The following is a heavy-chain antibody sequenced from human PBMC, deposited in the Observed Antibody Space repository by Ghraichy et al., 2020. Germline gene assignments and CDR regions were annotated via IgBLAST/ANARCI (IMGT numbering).Heavy chain of an antibody. V-gene: IGHV3-21*01. CDR1: GFTFSSYS. CDR3: ARGYNWNDGLIDY. CDR2: ISSSSSYI. Sequence: GGSLRLSCAASGFTFSSYSMNWVRQAPGKRLEWVSSISSSSSYIYYADSVKGRFTISRDNAKNSLYLQMNSLRAEDTAVYYCARGYNWNDGLIDYWGQGTLVTVSS. J-gene: IGHJ4*02. D-gene: IGHD1-1*01.